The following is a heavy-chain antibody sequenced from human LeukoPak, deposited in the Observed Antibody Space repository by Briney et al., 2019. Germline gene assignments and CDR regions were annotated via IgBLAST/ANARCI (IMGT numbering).Heavy chain of an antibody. CDR1: GGSISSYY. CDR3: ARDAGFRRDIAFDI. Sequence: SETLSLTCTVSGGSISSYYWSWIRQPAGKGLEWIGYIYYSGSTNYNPSLKSRVTISVDTSKNQFSLKLSSVTAADTAVYYCARDAGFRRDIAFDIWGQGTMVTVSS. V-gene: IGHV4-59*01. D-gene: IGHD3-10*01. J-gene: IGHJ3*02. CDR2: IYYSGST.